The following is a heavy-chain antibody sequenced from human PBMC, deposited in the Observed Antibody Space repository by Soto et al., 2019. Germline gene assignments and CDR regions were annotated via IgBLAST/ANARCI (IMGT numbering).Heavy chain of an antibody. CDR2: IGTAGDT. J-gene: IGHJ6*03. D-gene: IGHD3-10*01. Sequence: GGSLRLSCAASGFTFSSYDMHWVRQATGKGLEWVSAIGTAGDTYYPGSVKGRFTISRENAKNSLYLQMNSLRAGDTAVYYCARGLLNWFGRGIALNMDVWGKGTTVTVSS. V-gene: IGHV3-13*01. CDR1: GFTFSSYD. CDR3: ARGLLNWFGRGIALNMDV.